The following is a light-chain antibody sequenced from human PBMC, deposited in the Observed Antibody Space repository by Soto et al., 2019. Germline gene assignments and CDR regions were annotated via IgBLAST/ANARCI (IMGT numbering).Light chain of an antibody. V-gene: IGLV2-23*02. CDR3: CSYGGSRAV. CDR1: SSDVGSHNL. CDR2: EVS. Sequence: QSALTQPASVSGSPGQSITISCTGTSSDVGSHNLVSWYQQHPGQAPKLMIYEVSKRPLGVSARFSASKSGNTASLTISGLQAEDEADYCCCSYGGSRAVFGGGTQLTVL. J-gene: IGLJ7*01.